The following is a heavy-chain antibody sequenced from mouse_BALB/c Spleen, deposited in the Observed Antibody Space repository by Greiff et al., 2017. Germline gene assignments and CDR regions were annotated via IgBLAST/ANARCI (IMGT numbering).Heavy chain of an antibody. J-gene: IGHJ4*01. Sequence: EVMLVESGGGLVQPGGSRKLSCAASGFTFSSFGMHWVRQAPEKGLEWVAYISSGSSTIYYADTVKGRFTISRDNPKNTLFLQMTSLRSEDTAMYYCARRGDYEHYYAMDYWGQGTSVTVSS. CDR2: ISSGSSTI. D-gene: IGHD2-4*01. CDR1: GFTFSSFG. CDR3: ARRGDYEHYYAMDY. V-gene: IGHV5-17*02.